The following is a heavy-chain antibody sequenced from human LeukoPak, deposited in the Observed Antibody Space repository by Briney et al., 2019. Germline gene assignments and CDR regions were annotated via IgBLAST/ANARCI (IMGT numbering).Heavy chain of an antibody. CDR2: INHSGST. D-gene: IGHD3-16*01. V-gene: IGHV4-34*01. CDR3: ARGGSFYDPSRSDSFDV. J-gene: IGHJ3*01. Sequence: SETLSLTCAVYGGSFSGYYWSWIRQPPGKGLEWIGEINHSGSTNYNPSLKSRVTISVDTSKNQFSLKLSSVTAADTAVYYCARGGSFYDPSRSDSFDVWGQGTMVTVSS. CDR1: GGSFSGYY.